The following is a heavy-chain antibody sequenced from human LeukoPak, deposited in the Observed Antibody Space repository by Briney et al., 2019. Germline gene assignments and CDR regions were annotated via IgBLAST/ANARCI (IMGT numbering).Heavy chain of an antibody. Sequence: GGSLRLSCAASGFTFSSYSMNWVRQAPGKVLEWVSSISSSSSYIYYADSVKGRFTISRDNAKNSLYLQMNSLRAEDTAVYYCARSRHVSGFDYWGQGTLVTVSS. CDR3: ARSRHVSGFDY. CDR1: GFTFSSYS. D-gene: IGHD3-16*01. CDR2: ISSSSSYI. J-gene: IGHJ4*02. V-gene: IGHV3-21*01.